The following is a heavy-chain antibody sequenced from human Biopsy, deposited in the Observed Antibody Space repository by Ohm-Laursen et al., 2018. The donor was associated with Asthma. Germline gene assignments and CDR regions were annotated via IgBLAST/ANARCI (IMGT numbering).Heavy chain of an antibody. CDR1: GYIPTDLS. D-gene: IGHD4-17*01. V-gene: IGHV1-24*01. Sequence: ASVKVSCKISGYIPTDLSMHWVRQAPGQGLEWMGGHDHEEGGTVNARRFQGRVTMTEDTSTDTAYMELSSLSSDDTAVYYCASDFPKDYVRYNFQFWGQGTLVTVSS. J-gene: IGHJ4*01. CDR2: HDHEEGGT. CDR3: ASDFPKDYVRYNFQF.